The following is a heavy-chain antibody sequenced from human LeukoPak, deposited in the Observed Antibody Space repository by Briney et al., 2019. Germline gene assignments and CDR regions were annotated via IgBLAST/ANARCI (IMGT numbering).Heavy chain of an antibody. CDR1: GFTFDDYA. CDR2: ISWNSGNI. V-gene: IGHV3-9*01. D-gene: IGHD6-19*01. Sequence: TGGSLRLSCAASGFTFDDYALHWVRQAPGKGLEWVPGISWNSGNIGYADSVKGRFTISRDNAKNSLYLQMNSLRAEDTALYYCAKDRYSSDWSVFDYWGQGTLVTVSS. J-gene: IGHJ4*02. CDR3: AKDRYSSDWSVFDY.